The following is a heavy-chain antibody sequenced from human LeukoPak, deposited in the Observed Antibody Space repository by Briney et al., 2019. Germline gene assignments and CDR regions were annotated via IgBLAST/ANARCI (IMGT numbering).Heavy chain of an antibody. Sequence: ASVKVSCKASGYTFTGYYMHWVRQAPGQGLEWMGWINPNSGGTNYAQSFQGRVTMTRDTYISTAYMELSRLRSDDTAVYYCARVGIAAAEQLDYWGQGTLVTVSS. V-gene: IGHV1-2*02. CDR2: INPNSGGT. CDR1: GYTFTGYY. CDR3: ARVGIAAAEQLDY. J-gene: IGHJ4*02. D-gene: IGHD6-13*01.